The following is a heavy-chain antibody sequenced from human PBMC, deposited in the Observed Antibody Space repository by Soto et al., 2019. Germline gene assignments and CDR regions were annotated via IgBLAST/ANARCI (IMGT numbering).Heavy chain of an antibody. V-gene: IGHV1-2*04. CDR3: ARAWTGSVDAFDI. D-gene: IGHD1-1*01. J-gene: IGHJ3*02. Sequence: QVQLVQSGAEVKKPGASVKVSCKASGYTFTGYYMHWVRQAPGQGLEWMGWINPNSCGTNYAQKFQGWFTMTMDTXISTAYMELSRLRSDGTAVYYGARAWTGSVDAFDIWGQGTMVTVSS. CDR2: INPNSCGT. CDR1: GYTFTGYY.